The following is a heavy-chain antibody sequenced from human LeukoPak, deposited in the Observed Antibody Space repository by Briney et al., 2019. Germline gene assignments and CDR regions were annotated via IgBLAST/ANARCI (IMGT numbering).Heavy chain of an antibody. Sequence: SETLSLTCAVYGGSFSGYYWSWIRQPPGKGLEWIGEINHSGSTNYNPSLKSRVTISVDTSKNQFSLKLSSVTAADTAVYYCARGQVGAAYSFWGQGTLVTVSS. CDR3: ARGQVGAAYSF. J-gene: IGHJ4*02. CDR2: INHSGST. V-gene: IGHV4-34*01. D-gene: IGHD1-26*01. CDR1: GGSFSGYY.